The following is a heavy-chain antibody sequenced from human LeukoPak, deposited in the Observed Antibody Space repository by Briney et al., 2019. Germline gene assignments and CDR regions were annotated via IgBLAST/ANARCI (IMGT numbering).Heavy chain of an antibody. CDR1: GGTFSSYA. CDR3: ARGAIPARTHTTYYYYMDV. CDR2: IIPIFGTA. J-gene: IGHJ6*03. V-gene: IGHV1-69*05. Sequence: ASVKVSCKASGGTFSSYAISWVRQAPGQGLEWMGGIIPIFGTANYAQKFQGRVTITTDESTSTAYMELSSLRSEDTAVYYCARGAIPARTHTTYYYYMDVWGKGTTVTVSS. D-gene: IGHD6-6*01.